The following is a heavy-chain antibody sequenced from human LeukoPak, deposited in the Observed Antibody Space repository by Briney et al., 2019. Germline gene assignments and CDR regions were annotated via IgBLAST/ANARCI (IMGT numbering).Heavy chain of an antibody. Sequence: ASVKVSCKASGYTFTSYGISWVQQASGQGLEWMGWISAYNGNTNYAQKLQGRVTITADKSTSTAYMELSSLRSEDTAVYYCARVPAAVSHWGQGTLVTVSS. CDR1: GYTFTSYG. V-gene: IGHV1-18*01. J-gene: IGHJ4*02. CDR3: ARVPAAVSH. CDR2: ISAYNGNT. D-gene: IGHD6-13*01.